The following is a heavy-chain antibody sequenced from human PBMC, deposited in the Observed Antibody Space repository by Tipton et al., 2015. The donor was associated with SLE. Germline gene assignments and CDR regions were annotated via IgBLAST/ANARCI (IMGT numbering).Heavy chain of an antibody. CDR2: IYTSGST. J-gene: IGHJ5*02. Sequence: TLSLTCTVSGGSISSYYWSWIRQPAGKGLEWIGRIYTSGSTNYNTSLKSRVTMSVDTSKNQFSLKLSSVTAADTAVYYCARGGGYSGYDGGWFDPWGQGTLVTVSS. CDR3: ARGGGYSGYDGGWFDP. V-gene: IGHV4-4*07. CDR1: GGSISSYY. D-gene: IGHD5-12*01.